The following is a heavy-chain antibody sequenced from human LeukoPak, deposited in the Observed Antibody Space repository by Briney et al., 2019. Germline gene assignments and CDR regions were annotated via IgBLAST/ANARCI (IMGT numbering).Heavy chain of an antibody. D-gene: IGHD3-3*02. CDR3: ARESRLGFLEWLSPSLFASSSNY. J-gene: IGHJ4*02. CDR2: INHSGST. CDR1: GGSFSGYY. V-gene: IGHV4-34*01. Sequence: SETLSLTCAVYGGSFSGYYWSWIRPPPGKGLEWGGEINHSGSTNYNPSLKSRVTISVDTSKHQFSLKLSSVTAADTAVYYCARESRLGFLEWLSPSLFASSSNYWGQGTLVTVSS.